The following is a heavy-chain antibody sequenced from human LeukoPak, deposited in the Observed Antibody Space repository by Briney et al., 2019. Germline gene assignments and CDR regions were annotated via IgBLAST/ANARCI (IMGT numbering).Heavy chain of an antibody. CDR3: ARNLGYSSSSVLRVDY. Sequence: GASVKVSCKASGYTFTSYGISWVRQAPGQGLEWMGWISAYNGNTNYAQKLQGRVTMTTDTSTSTAYMELRSLRSDDTAVYYCARNLGYSSSSVLRVDYWGQGTLVTVSS. D-gene: IGHD6-13*01. J-gene: IGHJ4*02. CDR1: GYTFTSYG. CDR2: ISAYNGNT. V-gene: IGHV1-18*01.